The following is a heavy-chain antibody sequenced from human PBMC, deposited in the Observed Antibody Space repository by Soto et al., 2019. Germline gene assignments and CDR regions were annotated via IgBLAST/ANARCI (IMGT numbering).Heavy chain of an antibody. CDR1: GYTFTNYG. V-gene: IGHV1-3*01. CDR2: INAGNAET. D-gene: IGHD6-19*01. CDR3: ARDGAVAGNTNFDY. J-gene: IGHJ4*02. Sequence: ASVKVSCKVSGYTFTNYGIHWVRQGPGQRLEWMGWINAGNAETKYSQKFQGRVTISRDTSARTAYMELSSLRSEDTAVYYCARDGAVAGNTNFDYWGQGTLVTVSS.